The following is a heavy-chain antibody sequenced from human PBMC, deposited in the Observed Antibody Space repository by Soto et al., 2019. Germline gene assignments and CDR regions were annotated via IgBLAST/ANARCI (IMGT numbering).Heavy chain of an antibody. V-gene: IGHV3-30*03. Sequence: QAQLVESGGGVVQPGRSLRLSCAASGFTFSSYGMHWVRQAPGKGLEWVAVISYDGSNKYYADSVKGRFTISRDNSKNTLSLQLNTLKAEDTAVFYCAPSSGAFDYRGQGTLVTVPS. CDR2: ISYDGSNK. CDR3: APSSGAFDY. D-gene: IGHD6-6*01. CDR1: GFTFSSYG. J-gene: IGHJ4*02.